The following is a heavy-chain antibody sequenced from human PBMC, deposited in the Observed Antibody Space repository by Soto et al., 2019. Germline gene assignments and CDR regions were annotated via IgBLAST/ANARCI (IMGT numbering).Heavy chain of an antibody. V-gene: IGHV1-69*01. Sequence: QVPLVQSGAEVKKPGSSVTVSCKASGGTFSSYAIHWVRQAPGQGLEWMGGIIPMYGPAKYAQRFQGRVTITADESTTPVYMELTSLTSQDTAVYYCARVTSMVRGVIDNWFDPWGPGTLVTVSS. CDR1: GGTFSSYA. J-gene: IGHJ5*02. D-gene: IGHD3-10*01. CDR2: IIPMYGPA. CDR3: ARVTSMVRGVIDNWFDP.